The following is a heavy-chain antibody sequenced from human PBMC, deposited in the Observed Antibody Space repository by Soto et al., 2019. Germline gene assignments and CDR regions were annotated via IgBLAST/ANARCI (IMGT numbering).Heavy chain of an antibody. V-gene: IGHV3-23*01. CDR1: GFTFSSYA. D-gene: IGHD3-22*01. J-gene: IGHJ4*02. CDR3: AKVPLYYYDSSGPKYFDY. CDR2: ISGSGGST. Sequence: VQLLESGGGLVQPGGSLRLSCAASGFTFSSYAMSWVRQAPGKGLEWVSAISGSGGSTYYADSVKGRFTISRDNSKNTLYLQMNSLRAEDTAVYYCAKVPLYYYDSSGPKYFDYWGQGTLVTVSS.